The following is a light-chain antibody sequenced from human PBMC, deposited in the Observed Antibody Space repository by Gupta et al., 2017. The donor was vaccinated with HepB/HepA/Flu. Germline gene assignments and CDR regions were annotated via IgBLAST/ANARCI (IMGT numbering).Light chain of an antibody. J-gene: IGKJ1*01. Sequence: DIVMTQSPDSLAVSLGERATINCKSSQSVLYSSNNKNYLAWYQQKPGQPPKLLIYWASTRESGVPDRFSGSGSGTDFTLTISSLQAEDVAVYYCQQYDSTPQTFGEGTNLEIK. CDR2: WAS. CDR1: QSVLYSSNNKNY. CDR3: QQYDSTPQT. V-gene: IGKV4-1*01.